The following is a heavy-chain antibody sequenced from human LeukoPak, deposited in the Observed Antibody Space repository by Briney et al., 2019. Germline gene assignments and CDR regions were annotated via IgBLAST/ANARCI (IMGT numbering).Heavy chain of an antibody. CDR3: AGLSDGYDLKGKKGFDY. V-gene: IGHV4-39*01. J-gene: IGHJ4*02. CDR2: IYYSGST. Sequence: SETLSLTCTVSGGSISSNSYYWGWIRQPPGKGLQWIESIYYSGSTYYNPSLKSRVTISVDTSKNQFSLKLSSVTAADTAVYYCAGLSDGYDLKGKKGFDYWGQGTLVTVSS. D-gene: IGHD5-12*01. CDR1: GGSISSNSYY.